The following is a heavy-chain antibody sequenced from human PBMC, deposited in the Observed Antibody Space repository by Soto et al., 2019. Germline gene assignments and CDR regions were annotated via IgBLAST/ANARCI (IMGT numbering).Heavy chain of an antibody. CDR1: GYIFTSYW. CDR2: IYPGDSDT. CDR3: VRVLYGSGNGFDY. V-gene: IGHV5-51*01. D-gene: IGHD3-10*01. Sequence: PGESLKISCKGSGYIFTSYWIGWVRQMPGKGLEWMGIIYPGDSDTRYSPSFQGQVTISADKSISTAYLQWSSLKASDTAMYYWVRVLYGSGNGFDYWGQGTLVTVSP. J-gene: IGHJ4*02.